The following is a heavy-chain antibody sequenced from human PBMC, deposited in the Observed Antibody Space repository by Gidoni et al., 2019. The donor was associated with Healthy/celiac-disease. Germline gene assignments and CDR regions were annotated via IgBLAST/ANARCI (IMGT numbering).Heavy chain of an antibody. CDR1: GDSISSSNW. CDR3: ARESAVAGHFDY. V-gene: IGHV4-4*02. Sequence: QVQLQESRPGLVTPSGTLSLTCAVSGDSISSSNWWSWVRQPPGKGLEWIGEIYHSGTTNYNPSLRSRVTILVDKSKKQFSLKLSSVTAADTAVYYCARESAVAGHFDYWGQGTLVTVS. J-gene: IGHJ4*02. CDR2: IYHSGTT. D-gene: IGHD6-13*01.